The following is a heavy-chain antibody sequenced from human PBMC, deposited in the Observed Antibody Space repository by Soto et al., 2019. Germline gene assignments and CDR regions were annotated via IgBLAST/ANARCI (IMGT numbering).Heavy chain of an antibody. CDR3: ATDLYYYETTGFYFFLPLDY. J-gene: IGHJ4*02. CDR2: ISYIGAT. Sequence: SESLSLTCAVSVGSISSTTYYWGWILQPPGKALEWIGTISYIGATYYNPSLKSRVTISVDTSNNQLFLKLTSVTAADTAVYYCATDLYYYETTGFYFFLPLDYWGQGALVTVSS. V-gene: IGHV4-39*01. D-gene: IGHD3-22*01. CDR1: VGSISSTTYY.